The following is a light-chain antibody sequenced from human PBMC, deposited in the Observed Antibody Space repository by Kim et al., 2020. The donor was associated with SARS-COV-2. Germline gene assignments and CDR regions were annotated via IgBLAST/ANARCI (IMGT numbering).Light chain of an antibody. Sequence: VAPGQTASITCDAIELGRKQAAWYQQKPGQSPVVVIDQDNKRPSGIPERFSGSNSGNTATLTISGTQAMDEADYYCQAWDSSTWVFGGGTQLTVL. CDR3: QAWDSSTWV. V-gene: IGLV3-1*01. J-gene: IGLJ3*02. CDR1: ELGRKQ. CDR2: QDN.